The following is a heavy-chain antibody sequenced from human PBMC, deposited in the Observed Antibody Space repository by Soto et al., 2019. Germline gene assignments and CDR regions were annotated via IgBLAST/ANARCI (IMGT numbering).Heavy chain of an antibody. D-gene: IGHD6-13*01. J-gene: IGHJ4*02. Sequence: GESLKISCTASGFTFSSYSMNWVRQAPGKGLEWVSYISSSSGTIYYADSVKGRFTISRDNAKNSLYLQMNSLRAEDTAMFYCARGESSNYYLFDYWGQGTLVTVSS. V-gene: IGHV3-48*01. CDR2: ISSSSGTI. CDR1: GFTFSSYS. CDR3: ARGESSNYYLFDY.